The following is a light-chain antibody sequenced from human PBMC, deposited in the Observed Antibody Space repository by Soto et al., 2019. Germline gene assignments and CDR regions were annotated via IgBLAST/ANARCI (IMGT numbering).Light chain of an antibody. CDR3: QSYDSSIVV. CDR1: SGSIASNY. CDR2: EDN. Sequence: NFMLTQPHSVSESPGKTVTISCTGSSGSIASNYVQWYQQRPGSAPTTVIYEDNQRPSGVPDRFSGSIDSSSNSASLTISGLKTEDEADYYCQSYDSSIVVFGGGTKLTAL. V-gene: IGLV6-57*02. J-gene: IGLJ2*01.